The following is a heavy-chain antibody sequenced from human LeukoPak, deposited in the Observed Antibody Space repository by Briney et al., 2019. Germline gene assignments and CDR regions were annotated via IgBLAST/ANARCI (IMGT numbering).Heavy chain of an antibody. CDR3: ARDVGDTAMVTESDY. D-gene: IGHD5-18*01. CDR2: ISAYNGNT. CDR1: GYTFTSYG. J-gene: IGHJ4*02. V-gene: IGHV1-18*01. Sequence: ASVKVSCKASGYTFTSYGISWVRQAPGQGLEWMGWISAYNGNTNYAQKLQGRVTMTTDTSTSTAYMELRSLRSDDTAVYYCARDVGDTAMVTESDYWGQGTLVTVSS.